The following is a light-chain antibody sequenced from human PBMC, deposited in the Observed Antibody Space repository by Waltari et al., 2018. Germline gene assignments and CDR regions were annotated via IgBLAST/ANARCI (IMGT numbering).Light chain of an antibody. CDR1: QSLLHSNGYNY. J-gene: IGKJ5*01. V-gene: IGKV2-28*01. CDR3: MGALQTAT. Sequence: EIVMTQSPLSLSVTPGEPASISCSSSQSLLHSNGYNYLDWYVQKPGQSPQVLIYLGSDRASGVPDRFSSSGSGTDFTLKISRVEAEDVGIYYCMGALQTATFGPGTRLDIK. CDR2: LGS.